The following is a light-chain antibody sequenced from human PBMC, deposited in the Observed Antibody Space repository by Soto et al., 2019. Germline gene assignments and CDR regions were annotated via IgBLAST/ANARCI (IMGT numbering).Light chain of an antibody. CDR2: GAS. J-gene: IGKJ5*01. CDR3: QQYNGWSFT. CDR1: QSVGNN. V-gene: IGKV3-15*01. Sequence: EIVMTQSPGTLSVSPGERVTLSCRASQSVGNNLAWHQQKPGQAPRLLIYGASTRATGFPARFSGSGSGTEFTLTISSLQSEDFAVYYCQQYNGWSFTFGQGTRLEIK.